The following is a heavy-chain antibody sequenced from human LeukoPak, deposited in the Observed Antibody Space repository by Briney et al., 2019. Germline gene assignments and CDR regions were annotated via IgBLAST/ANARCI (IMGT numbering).Heavy chain of an antibody. V-gene: IGHV3-23*01. CDR1: GFTFSSYT. CDR2: ISNSGSST. CDR3: AKGIGRPYDFWSGYSCYFDY. D-gene: IGHD3-3*01. Sequence: GGSLRLSCAASGFTFSSYTMSWVRQAPGKGLEWVSGISNSGSSTYYADSVKGRFTISRDNSKNALYLQMNSLRAEDTAVYYCAKGIGRPYDFWSGYSCYFDYWGQGTLVTVSS. J-gene: IGHJ4*02.